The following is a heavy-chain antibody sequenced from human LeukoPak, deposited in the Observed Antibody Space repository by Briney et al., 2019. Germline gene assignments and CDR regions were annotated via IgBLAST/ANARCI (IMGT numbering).Heavy chain of an antibody. V-gene: IGHV3-49*04. Sequence: PGGSLRLSCTASGISFSNAWMSWVRQAPGKGLEWVGFIRSKAYGGTTEYAASVKGRFTISRDDSKSIAYLQMNSLKTEDTAVYYCTRDRPPPYDSSGYDFDYWGQGTLVTVSS. CDR1: GISFSNAW. J-gene: IGHJ4*02. CDR2: IRSKAYGGTT. CDR3: TRDRPPPYDSSGYDFDY. D-gene: IGHD3-22*01.